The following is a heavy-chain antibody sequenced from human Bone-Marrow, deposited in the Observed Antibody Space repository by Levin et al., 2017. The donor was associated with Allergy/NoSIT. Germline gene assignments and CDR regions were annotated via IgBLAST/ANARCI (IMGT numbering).Heavy chain of an antibody. CDR3: ARGRRDGYSNYWYFDL. Sequence: GSLRLSCTVSGDSITNDYWGWIRQPAGKGLEYIGVIFHTGVTNFNPSLKSRLTISRDTSSNQFSLKLTSMTAADTAVYYCARGRRDGYSNYWYFDLWGRGTLVTVSS. J-gene: IGHJ2*01. D-gene: IGHD5-24*01. CDR2: IFHTGVT. CDR1: GDSITNDY. V-gene: IGHV4-4*07.